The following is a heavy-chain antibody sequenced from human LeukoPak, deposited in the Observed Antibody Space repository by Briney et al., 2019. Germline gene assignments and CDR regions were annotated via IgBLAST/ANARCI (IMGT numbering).Heavy chain of an antibody. J-gene: IGHJ5*02. CDR1: GGSINTNDYY. CDR2: FGHGRNA. V-gene: IGHV4-39*01. Sequence: RTSETLSLPCTLSGGSINTNDYYWGWIRQPPGKGLEWIGSFGHGRNAFYNPSPQSRVTISVDASTNQFSLRLTSVTAADTAMYYCGRHAPYRNFDLWGQGTLVTVSS. CDR3: GRHAPYRNFDL. D-gene: IGHD2/OR15-2a*01.